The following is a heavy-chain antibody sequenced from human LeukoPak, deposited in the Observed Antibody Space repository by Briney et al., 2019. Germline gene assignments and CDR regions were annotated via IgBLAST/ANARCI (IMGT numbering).Heavy chain of an antibody. D-gene: IGHD5-24*01. CDR3: AKVRPSYGYNPTNYFDY. CDR2: ISYDGSNK. Sequence: PGRSLRLSCAASGFTFSTYGMHWVRQAPGKGLEWVAVISYDGSNKYYADSVKGRFSISRDISKNTLYLQMNSLRAEDTAVYYCAKVRPSYGYNPTNYFDYWGQGTLVTVSS. V-gene: IGHV3-30*18. CDR1: GFTFSTYG. J-gene: IGHJ4*02.